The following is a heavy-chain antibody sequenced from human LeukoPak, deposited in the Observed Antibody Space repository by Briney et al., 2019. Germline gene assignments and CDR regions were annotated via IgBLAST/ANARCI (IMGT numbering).Heavy chain of an antibody. CDR3: ARGQGRLWFGESQKDDAFDI. D-gene: IGHD3-10*01. J-gene: IGHJ3*02. Sequence: SETLSLTCTVSGGSISSYYWSWIRQPPGKGLEWIGYIYYSGSTNYNPSLKSRVTISVDTSKNQFSLKLSSVTAADTAVYYCARGQGRLWFGESQKDDAFDIWGQGTMVTVSS. V-gene: IGHV4-59*01. CDR1: GGSISSYY. CDR2: IYYSGST.